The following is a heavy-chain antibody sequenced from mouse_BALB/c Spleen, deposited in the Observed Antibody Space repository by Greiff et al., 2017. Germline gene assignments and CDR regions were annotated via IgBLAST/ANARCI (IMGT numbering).Heavy chain of an antibody. CDR3: ARQSSSYYFDY. J-gene: IGHJ2*01. V-gene: IGHV5-17*02. CDR2: ISSGSSTI. CDR1: GFTFSSFG. D-gene: IGHD1-3*01. Sequence: EVQGVESGGGLVQPGGSRKLSCAASGFTFSSFGMHWVRQAPEKGLEWVAYISSGSSTIYYADTVKGRFTISRDNPKNTLFLQMTSLRSEDTAMYYCARQSSSYYFDYWGQGTTLTVSS.